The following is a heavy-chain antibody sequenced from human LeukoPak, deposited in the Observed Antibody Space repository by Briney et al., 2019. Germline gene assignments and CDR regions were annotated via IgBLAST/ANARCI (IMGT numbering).Heavy chain of an antibody. J-gene: IGHJ6*03. CDR2: IKEDGSEK. CDR1: GFIFSSYW. V-gene: IGHV3-7*01. Sequence: GGSLRLSCAPSGFIFSSYWMSWVRQAPGKGLEWVANIKEDGSEKDCVDSVKGRFTISRDNAKNSLYLQMNSLRAEDTAVYYCARDVIARNYYYYMDVWGKGTTVTVSS. D-gene: IGHD2-15*01. CDR3: ARDVIARNYYYYMDV.